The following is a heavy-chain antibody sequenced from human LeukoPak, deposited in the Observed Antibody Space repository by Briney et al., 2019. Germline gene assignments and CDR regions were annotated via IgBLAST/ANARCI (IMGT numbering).Heavy chain of an antibody. CDR1: GYSFTSYW. V-gene: IGHV5-10-1*01. Sequence: GESLKISCKGSGYSFTSYWISWVRQMPGRGLEWMGRIDPSDSYTNYSPSFQGHVTISADKSISTAYLQRSSLKASDTAMYYCARQNCSSTSCLLDYWGQGTLVTVSS. CDR3: ARQNCSSTSCLLDY. CDR2: IDPSDSYT. D-gene: IGHD2-2*01. J-gene: IGHJ4*02.